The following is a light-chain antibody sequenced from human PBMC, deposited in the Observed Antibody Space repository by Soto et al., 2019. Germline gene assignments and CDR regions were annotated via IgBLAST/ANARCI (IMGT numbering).Light chain of an antibody. Sequence: DIQMTQSPSSLSASVGARATITCRASQYITTYLNWYLQKPGKDPQLLIYAASSLHSGIPSTFSGARSGPGFTLGITGLQPKDGATDEDEAGYSTRRTFGQGTQVEV. CDR3: EAGYSTRRT. CDR1: QYITTY. CDR2: AAS. V-gene: IGKV1-39*01. J-gene: IGKJ1*01.